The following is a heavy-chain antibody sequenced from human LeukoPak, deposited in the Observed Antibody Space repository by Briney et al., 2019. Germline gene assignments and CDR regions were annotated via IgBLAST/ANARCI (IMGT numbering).Heavy chain of an antibody. CDR2: INSGGTTI. CDR3: AKDATPALGTVYMDV. CDR1: GFTFSSYD. J-gene: IGHJ6*03. Sequence: GGSLRLSCAGSGFTFSSYDMNWVRQAPGKGLEWVSYINSGGTTIYYADSVEGRFTISRDNDKNSIYLQMNSLRAEDTAVYYCAKDATPALGTVYMDVWGKGTTVTISS. V-gene: IGHV3-48*03. D-gene: IGHD6-13*01.